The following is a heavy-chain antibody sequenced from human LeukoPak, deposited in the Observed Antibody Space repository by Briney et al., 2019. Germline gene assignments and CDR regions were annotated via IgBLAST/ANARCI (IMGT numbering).Heavy chain of an antibody. CDR3: ARDGDYRAFDI. CDR2: IDYSGRT. D-gene: IGHD4-17*01. CDR1: GDSIDSVSYY. V-gene: IGHV4-39*07. Sequence: SETLSLTCSVSGDSIDSVSYYWGWIRQAPGKGPEWIASIDYSGRTFYNPSLRSRVTISVDTSNNDFSLNLTSVTAADTAVYYCARDGDYRAFDIWGQGTMVTVSS. J-gene: IGHJ3*02.